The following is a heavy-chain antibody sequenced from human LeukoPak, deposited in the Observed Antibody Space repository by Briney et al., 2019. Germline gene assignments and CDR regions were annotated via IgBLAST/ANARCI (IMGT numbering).Heavy chain of an antibody. V-gene: IGHV3-23*01. CDR1: GFTLSSYA. D-gene: IGHD3-22*01. Sequence: GGSLRLPCAASGFTLSSYAMTWVRQAPGKGLEGVSAISGGGISTYYADSVKGRFTISRDNSQNTLYLQMNSLTAEDTAVYYCAKYYYDSSGYYITPPARAPDYWGQGTLVTVSS. J-gene: IGHJ4*02. CDR2: ISGGGIST. CDR3: AKYYYDSSGYYITPPARAPDY.